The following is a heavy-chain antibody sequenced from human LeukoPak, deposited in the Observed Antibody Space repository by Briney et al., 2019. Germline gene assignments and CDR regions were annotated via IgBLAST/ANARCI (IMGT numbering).Heavy chain of an antibody. J-gene: IGHJ3*02. Sequence: SETLSLTCTVSGGSISSYYWSWIRQPPGKGLEWIGYIYYSGSTNYNPSLKSRVTISVDTSKNQFSLELSSVTAADTAVYYCARRIAVAGYNDAFDIWGQGTMVTVSS. V-gene: IGHV4-59*08. CDR2: IYYSGST. D-gene: IGHD6-19*01. CDR3: ARRIAVAGYNDAFDI. CDR1: GGSISSYY.